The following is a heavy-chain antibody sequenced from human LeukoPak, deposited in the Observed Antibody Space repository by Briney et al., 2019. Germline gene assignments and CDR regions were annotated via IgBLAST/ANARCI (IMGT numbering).Heavy chain of an antibody. CDR2: IYTSGST. J-gene: IGHJ5*02. Sequence: PSQTLSLTCTVSGGSISSGSYYWTWIRQPAGKGLEWIGRIYTSGSTNYNPSLKSRVTISVDTSKTQFSLNLSSVTAADTAVYYCATERAGITMIRSWFDPWGQGTLVTVSS. V-gene: IGHV4-61*02. CDR3: ATERAGITMIRSWFDP. CDR1: GGSISSGSYY. D-gene: IGHD3-10*01.